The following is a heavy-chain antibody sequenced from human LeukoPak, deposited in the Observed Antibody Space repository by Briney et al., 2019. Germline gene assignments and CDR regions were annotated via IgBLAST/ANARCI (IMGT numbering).Heavy chain of an antibody. CDR1: GFPFNNYV. J-gene: IGHJ6*03. D-gene: IGHD2/OR15-2a*01. CDR3: AKGEDGFEYYYYMDG. Sequence: LGGSLRLSCEASGFPFNNYVMSWVRQAPGKGLEWVSSIIPSGGRTNYAESVKGRFTISRDNSKNTVDLQMNTLRAEDTAVYYCAKGEDGFEYYYYMDGWGKGTTVTVSS. CDR2: IIPSGGRT. V-gene: IGHV3-23*01.